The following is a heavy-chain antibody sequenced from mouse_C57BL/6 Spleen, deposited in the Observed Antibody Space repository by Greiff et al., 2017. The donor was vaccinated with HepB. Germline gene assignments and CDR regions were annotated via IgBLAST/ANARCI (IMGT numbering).Heavy chain of an antibody. CDR1: GFSLSTSGMG. J-gene: IGHJ1*03. CDR3: ARVYYGSSFGDFDV. Sequence: QVTLKVCGPGILQSSQTLSLTCSFSGFSLSTSGMGVSWIRQPSGKGLEWLAHIYWDDDKRYNPSLKSRLTISKDTSRNQVFLKITSVDTADTATYYCARVYYGSSFGDFDVWGTGTTVTVSS. V-gene: IGHV8-12*01. D-gene: IGHD1-1*01. CDR2: IYWDDDK.